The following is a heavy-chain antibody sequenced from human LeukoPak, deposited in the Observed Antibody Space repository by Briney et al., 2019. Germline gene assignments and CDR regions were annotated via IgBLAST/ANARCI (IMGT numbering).Heavy chain of an antibody. CDR3: ARRIQTIFGVVIRNYYYYGMDV. CDR2: ISAYNGNT. Sequence: ASVKVSCKASGYTFTSYGISWVRQAPGQGLEWMGWISAYNGNTNYAQKLQGRVTMTTDTSTSTAYMELRSLRSDDTAVYYCARRIQTIFGVVIRNYYYYGMDVWGQGTTVTVSS. V-gene: IGHV1-18*01. J-gene: IGHJ6*02. CDR1: GYTFTSYG. D-gene: IGHD3-3*01.